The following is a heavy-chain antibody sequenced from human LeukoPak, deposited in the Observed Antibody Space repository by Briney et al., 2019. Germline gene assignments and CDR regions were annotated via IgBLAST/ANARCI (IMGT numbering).Heavy chain of an antibody. CDR2: ISGSGGST. V-gene: IGHV3-23*01. Sequence: PGGSLRLSCAAPGFTFSSYAMSWVRQAPGKGLEWVSAISGSGGSTYYADSVKGRFTISRDNSKNTLYLQMNSLRAEDTAVYYCARDLGSSWAYYFDYWGQGTLVTVSS. D-gene: IGHD6-13*01. CDR1: GFTFSSYA. J-gene: IGHJ4*02. CDR3: ARDLGSSWAYYFDY.